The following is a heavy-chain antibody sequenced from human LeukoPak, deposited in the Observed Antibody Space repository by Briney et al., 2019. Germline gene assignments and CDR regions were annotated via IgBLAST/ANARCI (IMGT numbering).Heavy chain of an antibody. V-gene: IGHV1-69*05. D-gene: IGHD3-22*01. J-gene: IGHJ4*02. CDR2: IIPIFGTA. CDR3: AKDHGTQYYYDSSGYPD. CDR1: GYTFTSYH. Sequence: ASVKVSCKASGYTFTSYHIDWVRQAPGQGLEWMGGIIPIFGTANYAQKFQGRVTITTDESTSTAYMELSSLRSEDTAVYYCAKDHGTQYYYDSSGYPDWGQGTLVTVSS.